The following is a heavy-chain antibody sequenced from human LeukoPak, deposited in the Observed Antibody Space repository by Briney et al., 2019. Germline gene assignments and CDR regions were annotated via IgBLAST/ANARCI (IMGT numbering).Heavy chain of an antibody. CDR3: ARAAKSYYDTSAYSYFDY. CDR2: ISVSGNTI. CDR1: GFTFSDSS. D-gene: IGHD3-22*01. Sequence: GGSLRLSCASSGFTFSDSSLSWIRQPPGKGLEWVSYISVSGNTIYYADSVKGRFTIARDNAKNSVFLQMNSLRAEDTAVYYCARAAKSYYDTSAYSYFDYWGQGTLVTVSS. J-gene: IGHJ4*02. V-gene: IGHV3-11*01.